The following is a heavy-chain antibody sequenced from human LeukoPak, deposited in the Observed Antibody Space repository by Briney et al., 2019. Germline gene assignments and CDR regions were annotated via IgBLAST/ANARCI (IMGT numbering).Heavy chain of an antibody. Sequence: GASVKVSCKASGYTFTSYGISWVRQAPGQGLEWMGWISAYNGNTNYAQKLQGRVTMTTDTSTSTAYMELRSLRSDDTAVYYCARVGTPKYSSGWFENWFDPWGQGTLVTVSS. J-gene: IGHJ5*02. V-gene: IGHV1-18*01. CDR2: ISAYNGNT. CDR1: GYTFTSYG. D-gene: IGHD6-19*01. CDR3: ARVGTPKYSSGWFENWFDP.